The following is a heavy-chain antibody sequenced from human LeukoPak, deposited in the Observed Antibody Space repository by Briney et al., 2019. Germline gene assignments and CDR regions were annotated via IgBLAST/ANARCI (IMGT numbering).Heavy chain of an antibody. CDR3: ARDYCSGGSCYFDY. D-gene: IGHD2-15*01. Sequence: GGSLRLSCAASGFTFSNYAMHWVRQAPGKGLEWVAIISYDGTKQFYADSVKGRFSISRDISKNTLYLQMNSLRAEDTAVYYCARDYCSGGSCYFDYWGQGTLVTVSS. CDR1: GFTFSNYA. J-gene: IGHJ4*02. V-gene: IGHV3-30*04. CDR2: ISYDGTKQ.